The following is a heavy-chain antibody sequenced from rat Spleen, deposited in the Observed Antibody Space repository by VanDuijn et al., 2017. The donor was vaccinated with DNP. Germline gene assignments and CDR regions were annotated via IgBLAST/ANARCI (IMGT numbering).Heavy chain of an antibody. CDR3: TKTWYSSFDY. CDR1: GFTFSDYS. D-gene: IGHD1-8*01. CDR2: ISSSGDKT. J-gene: IGHJ2*01. Sequence: EVQLVESGGGLVQPGRSLKLSCAASGFTFSDYSMAWVRQAPTRGLEWVASISSSGDKTYYRDSVKGRFTISRDNRKSSLYLQMDSLRSEDTATYYCTKTWYSSFDYWGQGIMVTVS. V-gene: IGHV5-20*01.